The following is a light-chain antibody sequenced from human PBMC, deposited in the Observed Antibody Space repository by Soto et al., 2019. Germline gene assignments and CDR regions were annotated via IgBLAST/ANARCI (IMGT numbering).Light chain of an antibody. CDR1: QSVSSN. CDR2: GAS. CDR3: QQYNNWPRT. J-gene: IGKJ1*01. Sequence: EIVVTQSPATLSVSPGERATLSCRASQSVSSNLAWYQQKPGQAPRLLIYGASTRATGIPARFSGSGSGTEFTLTIGSLQSEDFAVYYCQQYNNWPRTFGQGTKV. V-gene: IGKV3-15*01.